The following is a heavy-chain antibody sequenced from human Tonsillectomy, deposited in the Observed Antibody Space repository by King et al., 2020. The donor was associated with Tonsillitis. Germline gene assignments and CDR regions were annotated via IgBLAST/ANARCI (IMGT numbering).Heavy chain of an antibody. J-gene: IGHJ6*02. Sequence: EVQLVESGGGLVQPGRSLRLSCAASGFTFDDYAMHWVRQAPGKGLEWVSGISWNSGSIGYADSVKGRFTISRDNAKNSLYLQMNSLRTEDTAFYYCAKGLVHKLLGDYYYGMDVWGQGTTVTVSS. CDR1: GFTFDDYA. CDR3: AKGLVHKLLGDYYYGMDV. V-gene: IGHV3-9*01. D-gene: IGHD3-16*01. CDR2: ISWNSGSI.